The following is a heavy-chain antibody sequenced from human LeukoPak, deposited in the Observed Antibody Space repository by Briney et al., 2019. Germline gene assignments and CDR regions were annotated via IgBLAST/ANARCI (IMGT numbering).Heavy chain of an antibody. CDR3: ARQGTYSSAIGMGY. D-gene: IGHD6-19*01. J-gene: IGHJ4*02. V-gene: IGHV1-46*02. CDR2: INPSGGST. Sequence: ASVRVSCKASGYTFNNHYMYWVRQAPGQGLEWMGVINPSGGSTSYAQKFQGRVTMTRDTSTRTVYMEVNSLRSEDTAVYYCARQGTYSSAIGMGYWGQGTLVTVSS. CDR1: GYTFNNHY.